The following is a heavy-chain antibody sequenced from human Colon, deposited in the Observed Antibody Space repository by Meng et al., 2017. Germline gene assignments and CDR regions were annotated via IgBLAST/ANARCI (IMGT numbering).Heavy chain of an antibody. V-gene: IGHV3-7*01. Sequence: GESLKISCAASGFTFSSYWMSWVRQAPGKGLEWVANIKKDGSEKYYVDSVKGRFTISRDNAKNSLYLQMNSLRAEDTAVCYCSSLTQPYFFDYWGQGTLVTVSS. CDR2: IKKDGSEK. D-gene: IGHD5-18*01. CDR1: GFTFSSYW. J-gene: IGHJ4*02. CDR3: SSLTQPYFFDY.